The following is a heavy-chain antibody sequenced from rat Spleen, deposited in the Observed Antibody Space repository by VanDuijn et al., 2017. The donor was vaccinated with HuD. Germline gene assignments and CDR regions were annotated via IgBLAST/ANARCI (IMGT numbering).Heavy chain of an antibody. Sequence: QVQLKESGPGLVRPSQTLSLTCTVSGFSLSSHGVIWVRQPPGKGLEWMGVIWGNGNTIYNSALKSRLSISRDTSKSQVFLKMDNLQTEDTAMYFCASGIVAFDYWGQGVMVTVSS. J-gene: IGHJ2*01. CDR2: IWGNGNT. V-gene: IGHV2S61*01. CDR3: ASGIVAFDY. D-gene: IGHD1-8*01. CDR1: GFSLSSHG.